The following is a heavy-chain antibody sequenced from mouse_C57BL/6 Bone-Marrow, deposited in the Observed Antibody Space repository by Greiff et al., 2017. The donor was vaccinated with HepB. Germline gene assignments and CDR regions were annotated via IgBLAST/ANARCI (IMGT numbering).Heavy chain of an antibody. D-gene: IGHD1-1*01. Sequence: VQLQQSGAELVRPGASVKLSCTASGFNIKDYYMHWVKQRPEQGLEWIGRIDPEYGDTEYAQQFQGKATMTADTSSNTAYLQLSSLTSEDTSVYYCTMTTVRYYAMDYWGQGTSVTVSS. CDR3: TMTTVRYYAMDY. J-gene: IGHJ4*01. CDR1: GFNIKDYY. CDR2: IDPEYGDT. V-gene: IGHV14-1*01.